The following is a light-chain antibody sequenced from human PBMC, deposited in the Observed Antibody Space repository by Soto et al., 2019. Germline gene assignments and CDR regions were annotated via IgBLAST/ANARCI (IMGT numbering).Light chain of an antibody. CDR2: GAS. CDR3: QQSFSVPLFT. J-gene: IGKJ2*01. CDR1: QSITTF. Sequence: DIQMTQSPSSLSASLGDRVTISCRASQSITTFLNWYQQKPGTAPKLLISGASSLQNGVPSRFSGSGSWTDFTLTIDGLQPDDFATYYCQQSFSVPLFTFGQGTKLEVK. V-gene: IGKV1-39*01.